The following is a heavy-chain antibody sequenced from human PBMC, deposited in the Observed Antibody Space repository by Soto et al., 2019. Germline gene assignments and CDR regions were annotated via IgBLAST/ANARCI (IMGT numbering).Heavy chain of an antibody. CDR1: GGSISSDEYY. CDR3: PIDRSNSPVCFDS. CDR2: IYYSGRT. Sequence: LALTCSVSGGSISSDEYYWSWIRQPPGKGLEWVGYIYYSGRTNYNPSLNSRLTLSLDTANNQFSLNLTSGSAADTAVYYCPIDRSNSPVCFDSWGQGILVTVFS. V-gene: IGHV4-30-4*01. D-gene: IGHD2-15*01. J-gene: IGHJ4*02.